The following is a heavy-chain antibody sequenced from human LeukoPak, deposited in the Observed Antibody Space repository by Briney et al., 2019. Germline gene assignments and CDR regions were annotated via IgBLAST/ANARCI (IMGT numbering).Heavy chain of an antibody. CDR1: GFTFSDYY. Sequence: PGGSLRLSYAASGFTFSDYYMTWIRQAPGKGLEWVSYISSTGSTIYYADSVKGRFTISRDNAKNSLYLQMNSLRAEDTAVYYCARGDSGYSYGYVYWGQGTLVTVSS. J-gene: IGHJ4*02. D-gene: IGHD5-18*01. CDR3: ARGDSGYSYGYVY. CDR2: ISSTGSTI. V-gene: IGHV3-11*01.